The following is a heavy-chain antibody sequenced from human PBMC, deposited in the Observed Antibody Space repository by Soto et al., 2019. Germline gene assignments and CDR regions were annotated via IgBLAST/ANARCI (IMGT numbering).Heavy chain of an antibody. CDR2: INAGNGNT. D-gene: IGHD6-6*01. CDR3: ARSYSSSSEAQFNWFDP. J-gene: IGHJ5*02. CDR1: GYTFTSYA. Sequence: GASVRVSCKASGYTFTSYAMHWVRQAPGQRLEWMGWINAGNGNTKYSQKFQGRVTITRDTSASTAYMELSSLRSEDTAVYYCARSYSSSSEAQFNWFDPWGQGTLVTVSS. V-gene: IGHV1-3*01.